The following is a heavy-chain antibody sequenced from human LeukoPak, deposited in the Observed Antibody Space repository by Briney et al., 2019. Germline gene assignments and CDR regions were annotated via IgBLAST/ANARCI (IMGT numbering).Heavy chain of an antibody. CDR1: GFTFSSYW. J-gene: IGHJ4*02. Sequence: GGSLRLPCAASGFTFSSYWIHWVRQAPGQGLVWVSRINPEATTISYADSVKGRFTISRDNAKNTLYLQMNSLRAEDTAVYYCATLHYGDFDYWGQGTLLTVSS. D-gene: IGHD4-17*01. CDR3: ATLHYGDFDY. V-gene: IGHV3-74*01. CDR2: INPEATTI.